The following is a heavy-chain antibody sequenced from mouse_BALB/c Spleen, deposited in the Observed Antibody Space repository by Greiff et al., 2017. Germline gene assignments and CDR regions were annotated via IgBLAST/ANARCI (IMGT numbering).Heavy chain of an antibody. CDR3: TRTPWFAY. Sequence: DVKLQESGGGLVQPGGSMKLSCVASGFTFSNYWMNWVRQSPEKGLEWVAEIRLKSNNYATHYAESVKGRFTISRDDSKSSVYLQMNNLRAEDTGIYYCTRTPWFAYWGQGTLVTVSA. CDR2: IRLKSNNYAT. CDR1: GFTFSNYW. J-gene: IGHJ3*01. V-gene: IGHV6-6*02.